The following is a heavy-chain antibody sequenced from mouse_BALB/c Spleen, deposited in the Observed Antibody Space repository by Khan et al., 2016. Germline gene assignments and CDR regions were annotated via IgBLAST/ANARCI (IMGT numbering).Heavy chain of an antibody. J-gene: IGHJ3*01. V-gene: IGHV2-9*02. CDR3: ARDEQDFDAWFAY. CDR1: GFSLTNSG. CDR2: IWAGGST. Sequence: QVQLQQSGPGLVAPSQSLSITCTVSGFSLTNSGVHWVRQPPRKGLDWLGVIWAGGSTDYNSALMSRLSITRDTTPNQVFLKMNSLQTDDTAMYYCARDEQDFDAWFAYWGQGTLVTVSA.